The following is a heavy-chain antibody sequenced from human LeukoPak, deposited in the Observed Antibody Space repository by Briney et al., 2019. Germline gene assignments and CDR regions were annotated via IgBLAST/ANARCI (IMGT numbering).Heavy chain of an antibody. D-gene: IGHD2-15*01. V-gene: IGHV3-7*03. Sequence: PGGSLRLSCAASGFTFSSYWMSWVRQAPGKGLEWVANIKKDGSEKYYVDSVKGRFTISRDNAKTSLYLQMNSLRAEDTALYYCARPLRAAVNAFDIWGLGAMVTVSS. CDR1: GFTFSSYW. CDR2: IKKDGSEK. CDR3: ARPLRAAVNAFDI. J-gene: IGHJ3*02.